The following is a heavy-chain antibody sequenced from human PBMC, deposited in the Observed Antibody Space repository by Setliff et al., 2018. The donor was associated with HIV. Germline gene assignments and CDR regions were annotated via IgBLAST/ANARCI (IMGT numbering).Heavy chain of an antibody. CDR1: GYSISSGYY. Sequence: SETLSLTCTVSGYSISSGYYWGWIRQPPGKGLEWIGSIYHSGSTYYNPSLKSRVTISVDTSKNQFSLKLSSVTAADTAVYYCAKEGHDYRGSLDYWGQGTLVTVSS. D-gene: IGHD4-4*01. V-gene: IGHV4-38-2*02. CDR3: AKEGHDYRGSLDY. J-gene: IGHJ4*02. CDR2: IYHSGST.